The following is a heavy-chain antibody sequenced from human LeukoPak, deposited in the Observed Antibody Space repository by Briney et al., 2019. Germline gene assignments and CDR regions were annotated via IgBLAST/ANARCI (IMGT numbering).Heavy chain of an antibody. CDR1: GLTVSSNY. D-gene: IGHD1-26*01. V-gene: IGHV3-53*01. J-gene: IGHJ4*02. Sequence: PGGSLRLSCAVSGLTVSSNYMTWVRQPPGKGLEWVSVIYTGGTIYYAASVKGGFTISSSNSKNTMLFQMNSSITAENAVVYYGAVGSSIYWGQGTLVTVSS. CDR2: IYTGGTI. CDR3: GAVGSSIY.